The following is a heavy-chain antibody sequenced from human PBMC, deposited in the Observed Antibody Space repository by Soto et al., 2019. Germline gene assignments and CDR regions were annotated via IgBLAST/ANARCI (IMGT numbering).Heavy chain of an antibody. Sequence: ASVKVSCKASGGTFSSYAISWVRQAPGQGLELMGGIIPIFGTANYAQKFQGRVTITADESTSTAYMELSSLRSEDTAVYYCASPVTIFGVVRYYYYYGMDVWGQGTTVTVSS. J-gene: IGHJ6*02. V-gene: IGHV1-69*13. CDR3: ASPVTIFGVVRYYYYYGMDV. CDR1: GGTFSSYA. D-gene: IGHD3-3*01. CDR2: IIPIFGTA.